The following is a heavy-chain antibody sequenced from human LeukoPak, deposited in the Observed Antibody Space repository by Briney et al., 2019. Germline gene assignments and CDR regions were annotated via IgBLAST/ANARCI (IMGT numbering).Heavy chain of an antibody. V-gene: IGHV3-74*01. D-gene: IGHD6-19*01. CDR3: ATKQWLAPPPDS. CDR1: GFTFSKYW. CDR2: INTDGTVT. J-gene: IGHJ4*02. Sequence: GGSLRLSCAASGFTFSKYWMLWVRQAPGKGLESVSRINTDGTVTTYADSVKGRFSVSRDNADNTMFLQMNSVRGEDTAVYYCATKQWLAPPPDSWGQGTPVTVSS.